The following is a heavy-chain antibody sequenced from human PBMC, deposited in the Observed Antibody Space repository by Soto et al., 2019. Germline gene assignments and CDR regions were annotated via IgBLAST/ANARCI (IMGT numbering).Heavy chain of an antibody. J-gene: IGHJ6*02. D-gene: IGHD6-13*01. Sequence: LRLSCAASGFTFSSYGMHWVRQAPGKGLEWVAVISYDGSNKYYADSVKGRFTISRDNSKNTLYLQMNSLRAEDTAVYYCARAPGSGIAAGDDQEYDDQEYYYYYGMDVWGQGTTVTVSS. CDR2: ISYDGSNK. CDR1: GFTFSSYG. V-gene: IGHV3-30*03. CDR3: ARAPGSGIAAGDDQEYDDQEYYYYYGMDV.